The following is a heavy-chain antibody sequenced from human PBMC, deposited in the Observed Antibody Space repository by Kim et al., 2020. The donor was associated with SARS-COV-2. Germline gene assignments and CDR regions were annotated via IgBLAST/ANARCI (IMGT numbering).Heavy chain of an antibody. D-gene: IGHD4-17*01. CDR3: ARASVRSFVFDY. Sequence: YYPGSVQGRLTNTRDNAKNSLYLQMNSLRAGDTAVYYCARASVRSFVFDYWGQGTLVTVSS. V-gene: IGHV3-13*01. J-gene: IGHJ4*02.